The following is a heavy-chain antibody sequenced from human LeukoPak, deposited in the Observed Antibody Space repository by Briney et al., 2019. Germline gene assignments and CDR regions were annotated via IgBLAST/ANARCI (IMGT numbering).Heavy chain of an antibody. J-gene: IGHJ6*02. CDR3: ARAHYYDYSYGMDV. CDR2: ISRGGSA. Sequence: PGGSLRLSCAASGFNVSLNYMTWVRQAPGRGLEWVSFISRGGSAYYAGSVKGRFTISRDNSKNTLLLQMNSLRAEDTAVYFCARAHYYDYSYGMDVWGQGTAVTVSS. D-gene: IGHD3-22*01. V-gene: IGHV3-66*01. CDR1: GFNVSLNY.